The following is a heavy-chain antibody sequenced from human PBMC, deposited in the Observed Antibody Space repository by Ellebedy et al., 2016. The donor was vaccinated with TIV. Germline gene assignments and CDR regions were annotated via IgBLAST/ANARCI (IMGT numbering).Heavy chain of an antibody. D-gene: IGHD6-25*01. Sequence: MPSETLSLTCTVSGGSINSGGYFWTWIRQHPGKGLEWIGYMYYSGSTNYNPSLKSRVTISVDTSKNQLSLKLSSVTAADTAVYYCARVAYSGVEDYGMDVWGQGTTVTVSS. CDR2: MYYSGST. CDR1: GGSINSGGYF. V-gene: IGHV4-31*03. CDR3: ARVAYSGVEDYGMDV. J-gene: IGHJ6*02.